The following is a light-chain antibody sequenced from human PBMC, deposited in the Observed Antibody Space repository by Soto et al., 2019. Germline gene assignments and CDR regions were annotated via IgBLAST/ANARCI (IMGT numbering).Light chain of an antibody. Sequence: QSALTRPASVSGSPGQSITISCTGTSSDVGGYNYVSWYQQHPGKAPKLMIYDVSNRPSGVSNRFSGSKSGNTASLTISGLQAEDEADYYCSSYTSSSTQVFGTGTKVTVL. V-gene: IGLV2-14*01. CDR3: SSYTSSSTQV. CDR2: DVS. J-gene: IGLJ1*01. CDR1: SSDVGGYNY.